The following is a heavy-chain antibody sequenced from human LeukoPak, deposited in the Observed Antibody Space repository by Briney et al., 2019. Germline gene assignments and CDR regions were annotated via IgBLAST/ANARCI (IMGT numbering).Heavy chain of an antibody. CDR3: ARYYYYYMDV. CDR2: IYSGGST. J-gene: IGHJ6*03. V-gene: IGHV3-66*01. Sequence: ETLSLTCTVSGGFISSYYWSWVRQAPGKGLEWVSVIYSGGSTYYADSVKGRFTISRDNSKNTLYLQMNSLRAEDTAVYYCARYYYYYMDVWGKGTTVTISS. CDR1: GGFISSYY.